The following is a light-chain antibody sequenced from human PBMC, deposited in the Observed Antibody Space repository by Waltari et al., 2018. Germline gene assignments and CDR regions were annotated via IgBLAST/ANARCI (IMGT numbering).Light chain of an antibody. CDR2: GNS. CDR3: QSYDNNPDVV. CDR1: SPNIGAGYD. Sequence: QSVLTQPPSVSGAPGQRVTITCPGHSPNIGAGYDLHWYQPLPGTAPKLLIYGNSNRPSGVPARFSGSKSGTSASLAITGLQAEDEADYYCQSYDNNPDVVFGGGTKLTVL. J-gene: IGLJ2*01. V-gene: IGLV1-40*01.